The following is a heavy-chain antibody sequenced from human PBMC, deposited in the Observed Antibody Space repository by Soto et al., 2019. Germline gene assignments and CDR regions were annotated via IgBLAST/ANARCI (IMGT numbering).Heavy chain of an antibody. Sequence: QVQLVESGGGVVQPGRSLRLSCAASGFTFSSYGMHWVRQAPGKGLEWVAVISYDGSNKYYADSVKGRFTISRDNSKNTLYLQMNSLRAEDTAVYYYAKADRIQYFQHWGQGTLVTVSS. J-gene: IGHJ1*01. CDR3: AKADRIQYFQH. CDR2: ISYDGSNK. V-gene: IGHV3-30*18. CDR1: GFTFSSYG.